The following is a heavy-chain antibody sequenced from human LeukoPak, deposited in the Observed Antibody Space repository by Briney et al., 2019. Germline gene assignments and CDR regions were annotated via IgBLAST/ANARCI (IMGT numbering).Heavy chain of an antibody. Sequence: SGTLSLTCAVSGGSISSSNWWSWIRQPPGKGLEWIGEIYHSGSTNYNPSLKSRVTISVDKSKTQFSLKLSSVTAADTAVYYCARVLEAASFDYWGQGILVTVSS. J-gene: IGHJ4*02. V-gene: IGHV4-4*02. CDR2: IYHSGST. CDR3: ARVLEAASFDY. D-gene: IGHD6-25*01. CDR1: GGSISSSNW.